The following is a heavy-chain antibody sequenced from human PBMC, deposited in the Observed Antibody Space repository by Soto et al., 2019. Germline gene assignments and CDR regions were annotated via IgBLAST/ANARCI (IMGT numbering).Heavy chain of an antibody. CDR1: GGTFSSYA. Sequence: QVQLVQSGAEVKKPGSSVKVSCKASGGTFSSYAISWVRQAPGQGLEWMGGIIPIFGTANYAQKFQGRVTITAGEATSTAYMEVSSLRSEDTAVYYCARAGITRVRGVILDTDGMDVWGQGTTVTVSS. CDR2: IIPIFGTA. V-gene: IGHV1-69*01. D-gene: IGHD3-10*01. J-gene: IGHJ6*02. CDR3: ARAGITRVRGVILDTDGMDV.